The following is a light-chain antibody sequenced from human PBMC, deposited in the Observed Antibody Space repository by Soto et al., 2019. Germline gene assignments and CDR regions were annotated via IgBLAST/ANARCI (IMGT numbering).Light chain of an antibody. CDR3: QQRGIWPRWT. CDR1: QSVSSY. Sequence: EIVLTQSPATLSLSPGERATLSCRASQSVSSYLAWYQQRPGQAPRLLIYDASNRATGIPARFSGSGSGTDFTLTISSLEPEDFAVYYCQQRGIWPRWTFGQGTKVEIK. CDR2: DAS. J-gene: IGKJ1*01. V-gene: IGKV3-11*01.